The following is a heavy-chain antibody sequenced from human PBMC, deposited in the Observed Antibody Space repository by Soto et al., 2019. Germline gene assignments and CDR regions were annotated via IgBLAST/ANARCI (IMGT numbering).Heavy chain of an antibody. J-gene: IGHJ4*01. D-gene: IGHD3-22*01. Sequence: ASVKVSCKASGYSFTGYFIHWVRQAPGQGLEWMGWINPITGDTNSVQKFQGRVTMIRDMSISTVYMDLRRLTSDDTAVYYCAKVRTYFDRSGPLDNWG. V-gene: IGHV1-2*02. CDR2: INPITGDT. CDR1: GYSFTGYF. CDR3: AKVRTYFDRSGPLDN.